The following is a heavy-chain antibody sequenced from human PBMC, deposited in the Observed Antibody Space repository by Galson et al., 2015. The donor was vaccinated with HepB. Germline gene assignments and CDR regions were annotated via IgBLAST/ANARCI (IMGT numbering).Heavy chain of an antibody. V-gene: IGHV1-8*01. CDR1: GYSFTSYD. CDR2: MNPNSGNA. CDR3: ARWASNHYYMDV. Sequence: SVKVSCKASGYSFTSYDINWVRQATGQGLEWMGWMNPNSGNAGYAQKFQGRVTMTRNTSISTAYMELTSLKSEDTAFYYCARWASNHYYMDVGGKGTTVTVSS. J-gene: IGHJ6*03.